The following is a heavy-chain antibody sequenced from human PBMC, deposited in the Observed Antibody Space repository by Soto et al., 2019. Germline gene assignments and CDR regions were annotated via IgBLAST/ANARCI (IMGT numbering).Heavy chain of an antibody. J-gene: IGHJ3*02. CDR1: VFHFRTHG. Sequence: EGSLILSCAACVFHFRTHGVHWVRQAPGKGLEWVAVIVRYGRDKYHADSVEGRFTISRDNSKDTLYLQMNSLRAEDTAVYYCARDDEFGKENGLEIWGQGTMVTVSS. CDR2: IVRYGRDK. V-gene: IGHV3-33*01. CDR3: ARDDEFGKENGLEI. D-gene: IGHD3-16*01.